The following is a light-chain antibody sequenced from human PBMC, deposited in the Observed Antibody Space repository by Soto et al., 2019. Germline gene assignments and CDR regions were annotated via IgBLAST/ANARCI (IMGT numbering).Light chain of an antibody. Sequence: EIVMTQSPATLSVSPGERATLSCRASQSVRSNLAWYQQKPGQAPRLLIYGASTRATDIPARFSGSGSGTEFSLTINSRQSEDFSVYYCQQYDNWPPWTFGQGTKVEIK. CDR2: GAS. CDR3: QQYDNWPPWT. V-gene: IGKV3-15*01. J-gene: IGKJ1*01. CDR1: QSVRSN.